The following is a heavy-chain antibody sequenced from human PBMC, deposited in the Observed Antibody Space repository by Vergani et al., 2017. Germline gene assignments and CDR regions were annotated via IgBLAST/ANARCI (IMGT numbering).Heavy chain of an antibody. D-gene: IGHD1-26*01. V-gene: IGHV3-7*03. CDR3: ARCWTYYRCYWYYCYRDV. Sequence: EVQLVESGGGLVQPGGSLRLSCAASGFTFSSYWMSWVRQAPGKGLEWVANITEDGSEKYYVDSVKGRFTIARDNAKNALYLQMNSLRVEDTAVYYYARCWTYYRCYWYYCYRDVWGRG. J-gene: IGHJ6*03. CDR2: ITEDGSEK. CDR1: GFTFSSYW.